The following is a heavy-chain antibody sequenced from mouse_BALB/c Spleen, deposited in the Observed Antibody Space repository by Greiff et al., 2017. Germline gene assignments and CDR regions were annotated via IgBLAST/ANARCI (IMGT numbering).Heavy chain of an antibody. CDR3: ARSTVVAPYAMDY. V-gene: IGHV1S127*01. D-gene: IGHD1-1*01. CDR2: IDPSDSET. CDR1: GYSFTSYW. Sequence: VQLQQSGPQLVRPGASVKISCKASGYSFTSYWMHWVKQRPGQGLEWIGMIDPSDSETRLNQKFKDKATLTVDKSSSTAYMQLSSPTSEDSAVYYCARSTVVAPYAMDYWGQGTSVTVSS. J-gene: IGHJ4*01.